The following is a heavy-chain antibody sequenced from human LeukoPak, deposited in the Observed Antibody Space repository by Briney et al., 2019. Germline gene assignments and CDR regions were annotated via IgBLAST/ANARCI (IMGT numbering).Heavy chain of an antibody. CDR3: ARDFRYYDSSGYYSYYFDY. Sequence: GASVKVSCKASGYTFTGYYMHWVRQAPGQGLEWMGWINPNSGGTNYAQKFQGRVTMTRDTSISTAYMELSRLRSDDTAVYYCARDFRYYDSSGYYSYYFDYWGQGTLVTVSS. CDR2: INPNSGGT. V-gene: IGHV1-2*02. D-gene: IGHD3-22*01. CDR1: GYTFTGYY. J-gene: IGHJ4*02.